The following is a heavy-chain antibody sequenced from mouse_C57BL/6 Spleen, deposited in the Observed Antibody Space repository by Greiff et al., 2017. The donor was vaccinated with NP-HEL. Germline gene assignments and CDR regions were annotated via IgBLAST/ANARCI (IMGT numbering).Heavy chain of an antibody. V-gene: IGHV3-1*01. Sequence: DVKLVESGPGMVKPSQSLSLTCTVTGYSITSGYDWHWIRHFPGNKLEWMGYISYSGSTNYNPSLKSRISITHDTSKNHFFLKLNSVTTEDTATYYCARGGSYERYFDVWGTGTTVTVSS. J-gene: IGHJ1*03. CDR1: GYSITSGYD. CDR3: ARGGSYERYFDV. CDR2: ISYSGST. D-gene: IGHD2-3*01.